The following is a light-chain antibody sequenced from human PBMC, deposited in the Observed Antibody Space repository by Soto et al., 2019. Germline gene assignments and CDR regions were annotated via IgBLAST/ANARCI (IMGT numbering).Light chain of an antibody. J-gene: IGLJ3*02. CDR3: QVWDISSDHRLV. CDR2: YDS. Sequence: SYELTQPPSVSVAPGKTARITCGGDNIGSKSVHWYQQKPGQAPVLVISYDSDRPSGIPERFSGSNSGNTATLTISRVGAGDEADYYCQVWDISSDHRLVFGGGTKLTVL. V-gene: IGLV3-21*04. CDR1: NIGSKS.